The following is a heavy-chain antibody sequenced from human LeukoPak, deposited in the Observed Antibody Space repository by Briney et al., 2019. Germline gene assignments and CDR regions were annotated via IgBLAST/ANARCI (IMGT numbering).Heavy chain of an antibody. Sequence: GASVKVSCKASGYTFNSYAMNWVRQAPGQGLEWMGWINTNTGNPTYAQGFTGRFVFSLDTSVSTAYLQISSLKAEDTAVYYCARDPLLLRFGELFRNYYYYGMDVWGQGTTVTVSS. V-gene: IGHV7-4-1*02. J-gene: IGHJ6*02. CDR2: INTNTGNP. CDR3: ARDPLLLRFGELFRNYYYYGMDV. D-gene: IGHD3-10*01. CDR1: GYTFNSYA.